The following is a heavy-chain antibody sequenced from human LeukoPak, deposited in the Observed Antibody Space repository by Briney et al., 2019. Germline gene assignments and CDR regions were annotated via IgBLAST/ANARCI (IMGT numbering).Heavy chain of an antibody. CDR2: ISSSGSTI. CDR1: GFSFSSYE. CDR3: ARGSWNFEY. Sequence: GSLRLSCASSGFSFSSYEMTWVCQAPGKGLEWVSYISSSGSTIYYADSVKGRFTISRDNAKNSLYLQMNSLRAEDTAVYFCARGSWNFEYWGQGTLVTVSS. J-gene: IGHJ4*02. V-gene: IGHV3-48*03. D-gene: IGHD6-13*01.